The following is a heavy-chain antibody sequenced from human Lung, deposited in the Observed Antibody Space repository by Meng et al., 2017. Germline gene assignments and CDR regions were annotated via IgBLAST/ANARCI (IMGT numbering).Heavy chain of an antibody. CDR1: VGCFSDYY. CDR2: INFSGIT. CDR3: AGGPTTIAHDFDY. D-gene: IGHD4-11*01. V-gene: IGHV4-34*01. Sequence: QGGGGGLCPSVTLLLTACGSVGCFSDYYWGWSRQRPGEGLEWIMKINFSGITNYNPYLGSRTTIAEDTSQNIHSLKLSSMSAAASAVYYGAGGPTTIAHDFDYWGQGTLVTVSS. J-gene: IGHJ4*02.